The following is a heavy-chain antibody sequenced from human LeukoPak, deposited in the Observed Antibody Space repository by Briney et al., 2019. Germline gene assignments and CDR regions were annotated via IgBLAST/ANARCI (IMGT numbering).Heavy chain of an antibody. V-gene: IGHV4-39*01. D-gene: IGHD6-19*01. CDR3: ARLIAVADQSFDY. CDR2: IYYSGST. J-gene: IGHJ4*02. Sequence: PSETLSLTCTVSGGSISSSSYYWGWIRQPPGKGLERIGSIYYSGSTYYNPSLKSRVTISVDTSKNQFSLKLSSVTAADTAVYYCARLIAVADQSFDYWGQGTLVTVSS. CDR1: GGSISSSSYY.